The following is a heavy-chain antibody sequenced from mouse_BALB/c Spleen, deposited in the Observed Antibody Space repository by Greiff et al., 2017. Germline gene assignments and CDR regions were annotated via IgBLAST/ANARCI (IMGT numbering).Heavy chain of an antibody. CDR2: ISYSGST. Sequence: DVKLQESGPGLVKPSQSLSLTCTVTGYSITSDYAWNWIRQFPGNKLEWMGYISYSGSTSYNPSLKSRISITRDTSKNQFFLQLNSVTTEDTATYYCARCGNYGSAMDYWGQGTSVTVSS. CDR1: GYSITSDYA. D-gene: IGHD2-1*01. CDR3: ARCGNYGSAMDY. J-gene: IGHJ4*01. V-gene: IGHV3-2*02.